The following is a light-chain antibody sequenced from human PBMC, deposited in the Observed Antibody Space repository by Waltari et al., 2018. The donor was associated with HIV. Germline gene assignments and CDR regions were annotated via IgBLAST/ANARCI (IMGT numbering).Light chain of an antibody. V-gene: IGKV3-15*01. J-gene: IGKJ1*01. CDR3: QQYDLWPRT. Sequence: EILMTQSPATLYVSPGDRATLSCRASQTITRSLVWYQQKPGQAPRLLIDGASTRATGVPARFSGTGSGTEFTLTISSLQSEDFAVYYCQQYDLWPRTCGQGTKVEIK. CDR1: QTITRS. CDR2: GAS.